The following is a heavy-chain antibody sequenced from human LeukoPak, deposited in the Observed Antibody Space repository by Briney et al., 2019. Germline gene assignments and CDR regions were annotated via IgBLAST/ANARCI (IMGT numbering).Heavy chain of an antibody. Sequence: ASVKVSCKASGYTFTNYGITWVRQAPGHGLEWMGWISAHDGTRNYALKHEDRVTMTTDTSTSTAYMELRGLRSDDTAVYYCARRSTLYSSGRFYFDYWGQGTLVTVSS. J-gene: IGHJ4*02. D-gene: IGHD6-19*01. CDR1: GYTFTNYG. CDR2: ISAHDGTR. CDR3: ARRSTLYSSGRFYFDY. V-gene: IGHV1-18*01.